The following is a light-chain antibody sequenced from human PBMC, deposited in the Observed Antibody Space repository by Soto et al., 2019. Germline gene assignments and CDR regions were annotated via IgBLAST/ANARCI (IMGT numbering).Light chain of an antibody. CDR3: AAWDDSLNGEVV. CDR1: SSNIGSNS. Sequence: QSVLTQPPSASGTPGQRVTISCSGSSSNIGSNSVNWYQQLPGTAPKLLIYSTNQLPSGVPDRFSGSKSDTSASLAISGLQAEDEADYYCAAWDDSLNGEVVFCGGTTVTVL. CDR2: STN. V-gene: IGLV1-44*01. J-gene: IGLJ2*01.